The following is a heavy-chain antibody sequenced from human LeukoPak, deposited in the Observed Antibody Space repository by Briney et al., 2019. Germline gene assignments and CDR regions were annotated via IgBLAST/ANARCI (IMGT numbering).Heavy chain of an antibody. D-gene: IGHD2-2*01. J-gene: IGHJ5*02. CDR3: ARAWGSSAIHNWFDP. V-gene: IGHV1-69*13. CDR2: IIPIFGTA. Sequence: ASVKVSCKASGGTFSSYAISWVRQAPGQGLEWMGGIIPIFGTANYAQKFQGRVTITADESTSTAYMELSSLRSEDTAVYYCARAWGSSAIHNWFDPWGQGTLVTVSS. CDR1: GGTFSSYA.